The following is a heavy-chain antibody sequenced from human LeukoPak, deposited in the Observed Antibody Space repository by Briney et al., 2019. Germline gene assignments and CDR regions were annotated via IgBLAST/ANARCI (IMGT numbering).Heavy chain of an antibody. J-gene: IGHJ6*03. CDR3: AKDGLGGFGDYMDV. V-gene: IGHV3-30*02. D-gene: IGHD3-10*01. CDR1: GFTFRGYV. CDR2: IRYDGSDK. Sequence: GGSLRLSCAASGFTFRGYVMHWVRQAPGKGLEWVAFIRYDGSDKYYADSVKGRFTISRDNSKNTLYLQMNSLRAEDTAIYYCAKDGLGGFGDYMDVWGKGTTVTISS.